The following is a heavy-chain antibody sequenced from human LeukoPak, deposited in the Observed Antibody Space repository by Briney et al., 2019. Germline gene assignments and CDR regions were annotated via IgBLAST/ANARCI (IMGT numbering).Heavy chain of an antibody. V-gene: IGHV3-74*01. Sequence: SLRLFCAASGFTFTDYWMHCVRQAPGRGLLWNSRISSDGITTNYADSVKGRFTISRDNAKNTVYLQMNSLRAEDTAFYYCARGYYDSSGPTPLYWGQGTLVTVSS. D-gene: IGHD3-22*01. CDR3: ARGYYDSSGPTPLY. CDR2: ISSDGITT. J-gene: IGHJ4*02. CDR1: GFTFTDYW.